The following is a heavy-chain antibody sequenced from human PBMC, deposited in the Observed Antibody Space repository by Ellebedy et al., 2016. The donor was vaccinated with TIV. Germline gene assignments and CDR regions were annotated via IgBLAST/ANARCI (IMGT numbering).Heavy chain of an antibody. Sequence: MPSETLSLTCSVSGVSISSSSDYWGWIRQPPGKGLEWIGSVDYSGSAYNNPSLKSRVTSSVDTSKHQFSLKLTSVTAADTAVYFCARDSDGDYTSFDLWGRGALVIVSS. J-gene: IGHJ2*01. CDR1: GVSISSSSDY. CDR2: VDYSGSA. V-gene: IGHV4-39*07. D-gene: IGHD4-17*01. CDR3: ARDSDGDYTSFDL.